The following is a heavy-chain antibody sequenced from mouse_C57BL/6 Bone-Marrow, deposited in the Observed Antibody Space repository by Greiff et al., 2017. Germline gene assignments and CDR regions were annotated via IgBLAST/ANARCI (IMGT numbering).Heavy chain of an antibody. CDR1: GYTFTDYE. CDR3: QLGGFDY. Sequence: QVQLQQSGAELVRPGASVTLSCKASGYTFTDYEMHWVKQTPVHGLEWIGAIDPETGGTAYNQKFTGKAILTADKSSSTAYMELRSLTSEDSAVYYCQLGGFDYWGQGTTLTVSS. V-gene: IGHV1-15*01. D-gene: IGHD4-1*02. J-gene: IGHJ2*01. CDR2: IDPETGGT.